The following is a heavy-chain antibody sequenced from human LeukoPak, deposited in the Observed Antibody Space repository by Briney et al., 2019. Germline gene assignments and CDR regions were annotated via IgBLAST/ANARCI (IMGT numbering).Heavy chain of an antibody. CDR3: ARDSTLWFGEGGRAYFDY. Sequence: ASVKVSCKASGYTFTSYGISWVRQAPGQGLEWLGWISVYNVNTNYAQKLQGRVTMTTDTSTSTAYMELRSLTSDDTAVYYCARDSTLWFGEGGRAYFDYWGQGTLVTVSS. CDR1: GYTFTSYG. CDR2: ISVYNVNT. J-gene: IGHJ4*02. V-gene: IGHV1-18*01. D-gene: IGHD3-10*01.